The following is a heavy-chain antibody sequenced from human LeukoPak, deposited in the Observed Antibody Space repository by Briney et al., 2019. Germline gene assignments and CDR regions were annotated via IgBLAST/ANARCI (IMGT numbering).Heavy chain of an antibody. CDR2: ISYDGSNK. V-gene: IGHV3-30*01. D-gene: IGHD1-26*01. CDR1: GFTFSAYA. J-gene: IGHJ3*02. Sequence: GGSLRLSCAASGFTFSAYAMHWVRQAPGRGLEWVAVISYDGSNKYYADSVKGRFTISGDKSKDTLYLQMNSLRPEDTAVYYCARGPGPIAGAKNPFDIWGQGTMVTVSS. CDR3: ARGPGPIAGAKNPFDI.